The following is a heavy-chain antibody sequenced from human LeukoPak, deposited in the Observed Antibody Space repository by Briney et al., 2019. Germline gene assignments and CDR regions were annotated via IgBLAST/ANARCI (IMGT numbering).Heavy chain of an antibody. V-gene: IGHV1-69*06. CDR2: IIPMFGTP. Sequence: SVKVSCKTSGDTLTTYAIIWVRQAPGQGLEWMGGIIPMFGTPNYAQRLQGRVTITADKSTKTAYMELSSLRSEDTAVYYCARAGIPGYCTNVTCSNWLDPWGQGTLVTVSS. D-gene: IGHD2-8*01. CDR1: GDTLTTYA. CDR3: ARAGIPGYCTNVTCSNWLDP. J-gene: IGHJ5*02.